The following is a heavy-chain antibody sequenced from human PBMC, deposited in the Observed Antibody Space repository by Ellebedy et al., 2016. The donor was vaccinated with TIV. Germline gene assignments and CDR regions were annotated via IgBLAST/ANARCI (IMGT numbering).Heavy chain of an antibody. Sequence: MPSETLSLTCAVYGGSFSGNYWSWIRQPPGKGLEWIGEINHSGSTNYNPSLKSRVTIPVDTSKNQFSLKLSSATAADTAVYYCARAPGRALTAYYKRDYGMDVWGQGTTVIVSS. V-gene: IGHV4-34*01. CDR2: INHSGST. CDR1: GGSFSGNY. J-gene: IGHJ6*02. D-gene: IGHD3-9*01. CDR3: ARAPGRALTAYYKRDYGMDV.